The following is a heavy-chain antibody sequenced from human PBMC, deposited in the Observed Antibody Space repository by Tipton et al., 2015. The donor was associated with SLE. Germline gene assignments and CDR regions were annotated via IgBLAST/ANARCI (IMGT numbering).Heavy chain of an antibody. CDR3: ARGVRIAVVKGWYFDL. V-gene: IGHV4-4*07. CDR1: RGSIFSSC. J-gene: IGHJ2*01. Sequence: GLVKPSETLSLSCTFSRGSIFSSCWSWLRPAAGKGLEGVGRISGTGSTNYNPSLKSRVTMSVDRSKTQLSMLLRSVTAADTAVYYCARGVRIAVVKGWYFDLWGRGTLVTVSS. CDR2: ISGTGST. D-gene: IGHD6-19*01.